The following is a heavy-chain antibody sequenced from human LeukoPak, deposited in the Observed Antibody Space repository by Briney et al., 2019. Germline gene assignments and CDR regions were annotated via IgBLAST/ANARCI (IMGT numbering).Heavy chain of an antibody. CDR3: ARFRRYGYFEH. J-gene: IGHJ4*02. CDR1: GFTFSSYW. Sequence: SGGSLRLSCAASGFTFSSYWMSWVRQAPGKGLEWVANIKQDGSEKYYVDSVKGRFTIPRDNAKNSLYLQMNSLRAEDTAVYYCARFRRYGYFEHWGQGTLVTVSS. D-gene: IGHD2-2*03. CDR2: IKQDGSEK. V-gene: IGHV3-7*03.